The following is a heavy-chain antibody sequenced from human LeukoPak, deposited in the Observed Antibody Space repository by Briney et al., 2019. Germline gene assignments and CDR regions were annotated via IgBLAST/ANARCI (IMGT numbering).Heavy chain of an antibody. J-gene: IGHJ3*02. Sequence: SVKVSCKAYGGTFSNNAISWVRQARGQGLEWMGGITPIFGTAYYAQVFQGRVTITADISTRTAYMELNSLRPDDTAVYYCAQETGGAVNVVRGGHAFDIWGQGTMVTVSS. CDR3: AQETGGAVNVVRGGHAFDI. CDR1: GGTFSNNA. V-gene: IGHV1-69*06. D-gene: IGHD3-10*01. CDR2: ITPIFGTA.